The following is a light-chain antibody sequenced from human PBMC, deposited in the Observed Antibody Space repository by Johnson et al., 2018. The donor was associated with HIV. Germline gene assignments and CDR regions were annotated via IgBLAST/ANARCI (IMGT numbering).Light chain of an antibody. CDR2: YNN. Sequence: QSVLTQPPSVSAAPGQKVTISCSGSSSNIGNNYVSWYQQVPGTAPKLLIYYNNKRPSGIPYRFSGSKSGTSATLGITGLQTGDEADYYCETWDTSLSAGVFGTGTKVTVL. V-gene: IGLV1-51*01. CDR3: ETWDTSLSAGV. J-gene: IGLJ1*01. CDR1: SSNIGNNY.